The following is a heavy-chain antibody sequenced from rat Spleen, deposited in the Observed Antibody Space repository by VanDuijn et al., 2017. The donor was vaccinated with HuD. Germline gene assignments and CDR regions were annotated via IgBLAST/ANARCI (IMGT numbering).Heavy chain of an antibody. Sequence: EVQLVESGGGLVQPGRSLKLSCVVSGHTFSNYWMSWIRQAPGEGLEWVASTTKTGGVIYYPDSVKGRFTISRDNAKSTLHLQMNSLRSEDTATYYCTRGSDWYFDFGGPGTMVTVSS. J-gene: IGHJ1*01. CDR3: TRGSDWYFDF. CDR2: TTKTGGVI. V-gene: IGHV5-31*01. CDR1: GHTFSNYW.